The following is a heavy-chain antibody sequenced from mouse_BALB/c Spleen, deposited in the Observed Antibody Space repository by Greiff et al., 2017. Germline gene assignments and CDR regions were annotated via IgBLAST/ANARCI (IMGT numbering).Heavy chain of an antibody. CDR3: ARGSYGNFYWYFDV. Sequence: EVQLVESGPGLVKPSQSLSLTCSVTGYSITSGYYWNWIRQFPGNKLEWMGYISYDGSNNYNPSLKNRISITRDTSKNQFFLKLNSVTTEDTATYYCARGSYGNFYWYFDVWGAGTTVTVSS. D-gene: IGHD2-1*01. CDR2: ISYDGSN. CDR1: GYSITSGYY. J-gene: IGHJ1*01. V-gene: IGHV3-6*02.